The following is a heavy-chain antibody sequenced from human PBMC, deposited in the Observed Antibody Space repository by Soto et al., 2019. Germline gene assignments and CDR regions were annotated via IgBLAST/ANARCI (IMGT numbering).Heavy chain of an antibody. J-gene: IGHJ4*02. CDR2: MNPNSGNT. CDR3: ARGEEYCSGGSCRPPNDY. CDR1: GYTFTSYD. D-gene: IGHD2-15*01. V-gene: IGHV1-8*01. Sequence: QVQLVQSGAEVKKPGASVKVSCKASGYTFTSYDINWVRQATGQGLEWMGWMNPNSGNTGYAQKFQGRVTMTRNTSITTAYMELSSMRYEDTAVYYCARGEEYCSGGSCRPPNDYWGQGTLVTVSS.